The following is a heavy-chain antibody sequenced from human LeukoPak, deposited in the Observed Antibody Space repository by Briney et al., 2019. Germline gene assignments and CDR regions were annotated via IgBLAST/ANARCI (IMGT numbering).Heavy chain of an antibody. Sequence: SVKVSCKASGGTFSSYAISWVRQAPGQGLEWMGRIIPIFGIANYAQKFQGRVTITADKSPSTAYMELSSLRSEDTAVYYCARDYGEYGWGQGTLVTVSS. CDR3: ARDYGEYG. D-gene: IGHD4-17*01. CDR1: GGTFSSYA. J-gene: IGHJ4*02. CDR2: IIPIFGIA. V-gene: IGHV1-69*04.